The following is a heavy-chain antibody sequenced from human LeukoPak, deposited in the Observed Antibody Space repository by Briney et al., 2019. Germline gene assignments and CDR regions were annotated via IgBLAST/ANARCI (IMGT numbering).Heavy chain of an antibody. J-gene: IGHJ4*02. CDR3: ARGPIVTGVVDY. CDR2: IYTSGGT. V-gene: IGHV4-4*07. CDR1: GGSISSYY. Sequence: SETLSLTCTVSGGSISSYYWSWIRQPAGKGLEWIGRIYTSGGTNYNPSLKSRVTMSVDTSKNQFSLKLSSVTAADTAVYYCARGPIVTGVVDYWGQGTLVTVSS. D-gene: IGHD3-3*01.